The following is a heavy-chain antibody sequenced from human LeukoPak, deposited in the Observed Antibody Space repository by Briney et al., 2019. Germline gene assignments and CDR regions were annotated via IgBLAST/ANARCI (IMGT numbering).Heavy chain of an antibody. D-gene: IGHD1-26*01. CDR1: GFTVSNKY. CDR3: AKSEWELYYYYYMDV. J-gene: IGHJ6*03. V-gene: IGHV4-39*01. Sequence: GSLRLSCAASGFTVSNKYMTWVRQPPGKGLEWIGSIYYSGSTYYNPSLKSRVTISVDTSKNQFSLKLSSVTAADTAVYYCAKSEWELYYYYYMDVWGKGTTVTISS. CDR2: IYYSGST.